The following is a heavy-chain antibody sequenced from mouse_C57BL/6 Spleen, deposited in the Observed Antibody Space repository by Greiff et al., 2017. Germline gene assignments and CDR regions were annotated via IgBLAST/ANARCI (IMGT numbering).Heavy chain of an antibody. J-gene: IGHJ1*03. Sequence: EVQGVASGGGLVKPGGSLKLSCAASGFTFSDYGMHWVRQAPEKGLEWVAYISSGSSTIYYADTVKGRFTISRDNAKNTLFLQMTSLRSEDTAMYYCALTGTRVYWYFDVWGTGTTVTVSS. CDR3: ALTGTRVYWYFDV. D-gene: IGHD4-1*01. CDR2: ISSGSSTI. CDR1: GFTFSDYG. V-gene: IGHV5-17*01.